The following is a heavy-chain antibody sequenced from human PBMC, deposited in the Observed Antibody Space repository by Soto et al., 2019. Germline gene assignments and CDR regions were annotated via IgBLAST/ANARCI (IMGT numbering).Heavy chain of an antibody. CDR3: AKGKQWLVLVYYFDY. J-gene: IGHJ4*02. CDR1: GFTFSSYG. V-gene: IGHV3-30*18. CDR2: ISYDGSNK. Sequence: QVQLVESGGGVVQPGRSLRLSCAASGFTFSSYGMHWVRQAPGKGLEWVAVISYDGSNKYYADSVKGRFTISRDNSKNTLYLQMNSLRAEDTAVYYCAKGKQWLVLVYYFDYWGQGTLVTVSS. D-gene: IGHD6-19*01.